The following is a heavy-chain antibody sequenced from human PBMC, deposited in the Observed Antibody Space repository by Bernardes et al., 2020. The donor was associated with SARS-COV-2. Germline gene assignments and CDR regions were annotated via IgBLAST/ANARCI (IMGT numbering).Heavy chain of an antibody. Sequence: GGSLRLSCAASGFTFSSYSMNWVRQAPGKGLEWVSYISSSSSTIYYADSVKGRFTISRDNAKNSLYLQMNSLRDEDTAVYYCASDERVLVRATNYYYGMEVCGRGTTVNVYS. CDR3: ASDERVLVRATNYYYGMEV. J-gene: IGHJ6*02. D-gene: IGHD1-26*01. V-gene: IGHV3-48*02. CDR2: ISSSSSTI. CDR1: GFTFSSYS.